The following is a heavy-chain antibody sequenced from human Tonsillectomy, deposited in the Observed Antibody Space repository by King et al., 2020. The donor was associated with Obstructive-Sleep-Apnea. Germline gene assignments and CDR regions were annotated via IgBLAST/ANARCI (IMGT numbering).Heavy chain of an antibody. Sequence: QLQESGPGLVKPSETLSLTCTVSGGSISSSSYYWGWIRQPPGKGLEWIGSIYYSGSTYYNPSLKSRVTISVDTAKNQFSLKLSSVTAADTAVYYCARLPAGTFSSWGQGTLVTVSS. V-gene: IGHV4-39*01. D-gene: IGHD6-13*01. CDR3: ARLPAGTFSS. J-gene: IGHJ4*02. CDR1: GGSISSSSYY. CDR2: IYYSGST.